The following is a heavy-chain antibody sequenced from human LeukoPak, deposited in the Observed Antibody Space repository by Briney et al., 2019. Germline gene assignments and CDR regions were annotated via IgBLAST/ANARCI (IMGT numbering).Heavy chain of an antibody. CDR2: INPNSGGT. D-gene: IGHD3-3*01. Sequence: ASVKVSCKASGYTFTGYYMHWVRQAPGQGLEWMGWINPNSGGTDYAQKFQGRVTMTRAKSMSTAYMELTRLGAVDPPVYCLARVGDDFWSGYYAAYYYYYMDVWGKGTTVTVSS. CDR3: ARVGDDFWSGYYAAYYYYYMDV. V-gene: IGHV1-2*02. CDR1: GYTFTGYY. J-gene: IGHJ6*03.